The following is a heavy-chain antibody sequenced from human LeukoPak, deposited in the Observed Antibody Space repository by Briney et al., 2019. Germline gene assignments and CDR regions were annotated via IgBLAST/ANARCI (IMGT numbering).Heavy chain of an antibody. J-gene: IGHJ4*02. V-gene: IGHV1-8*03. Sequence: ASVKVSCKASGYTFTRYDINWVRQAAGQGLEWMGWMNPNSGNTGYAQKFQGRVTITRDTSITTAYMELSSLRSEDTAVYYCTRGPTPTGGVGYWGQGTLVTVSS. CDR1: GYTFTRYD. D-gene: IGHD2-8*02. CDR2: MNPNSGNT. CDR3: TRGPTPTGGVGY.